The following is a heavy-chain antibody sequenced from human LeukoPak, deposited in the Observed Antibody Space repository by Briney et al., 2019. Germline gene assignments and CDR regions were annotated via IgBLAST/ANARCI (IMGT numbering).Heavy chain of an antibody. J-gene: IGHJ4*02. CDR1: GFTFSSHS. Sequence: GRSLRLSCAASGFTFSSHSMHGVRQAPGKGLEWVALTSYDGGNKYYAGSVGGRFTISRDNSKNTLYLQVNRLRPEDTAVYYCARDNGYRNGHAFDFWGQGTLVTVSS. V-gene: IGHV3-30-3*01. D-gene: IGHD5-18*01. CDR2: TSYDGGNK. CDR3: ARDNGYRNGHAFDF.